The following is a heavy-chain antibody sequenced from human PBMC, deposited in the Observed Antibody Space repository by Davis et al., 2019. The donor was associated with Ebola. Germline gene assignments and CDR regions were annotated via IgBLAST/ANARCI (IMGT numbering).Heavy chain of an antibody. CDR2: ISSSSSDYI. V-gene: IGHV3-21*01. CDR1: GFTFSSYS. CDR3: AKAGAVTAPALYFQH. Sequence: GGSLRLSCAASGFTFSSYSMNWVRQAPGKGLEWVSSISSSSSDYIYYADSVKGRFTISKDNAKKSLYLQMNSLRAEDTAVYYCAKAGAVTAPALYFQHWGQGTLVTVSS. J-gene: IGHJ1*01. D-gene: IGHD2-21*02.